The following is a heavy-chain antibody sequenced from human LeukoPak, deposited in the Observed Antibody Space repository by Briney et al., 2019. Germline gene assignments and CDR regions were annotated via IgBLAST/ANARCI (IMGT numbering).Heavy chain of an antibody. J-gene: IGHJ4*02. D-gene: IGHD2-21*02. CDR1: GFTFDDYA. V-gene: IGHV3-9*01. CDR3: AKDGDWAFDH. Sequence: GGSLRLSCAASGFTFDDYAMHWVRHAPGKGLGWVSGISWNSGSIGYADSVKGRFTISRDNAKNSLYLQMNSLRVEDTAVYYCAKDGDWAFDHWAQGTLVSVSS. CDR2: ISWNSGSI.